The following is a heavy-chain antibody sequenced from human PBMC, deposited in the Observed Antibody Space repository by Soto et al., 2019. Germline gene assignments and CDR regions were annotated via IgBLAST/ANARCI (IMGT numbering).Heavy chain of an antibody. CDR1: GGPISDYY. Sequence: QVQLQESGPGLVKPSETLSLTCTVSGGPISDYYWSRVRQPPGKGLQWIGYIYYTGSTNYNLSLRTRVTISLATSENQFSLKLSSVTAADTFVYYCARGRHWLDFWGQGTLLTVSS. CDR2: IYYTGST. V-gene: IGHV4-59*01. CDR3: ARGRHWLDF. J-gene: IGHJ4*02. D-gene: IGHD6-19*01.